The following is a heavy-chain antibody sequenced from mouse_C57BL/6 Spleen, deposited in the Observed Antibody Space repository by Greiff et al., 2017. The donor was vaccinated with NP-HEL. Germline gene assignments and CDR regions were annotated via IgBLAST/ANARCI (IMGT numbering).Heavy chain of an antibody. CDR2: IYPRSGNT. CDR1: GYTFTSYG. Sequence: VQLQQSGAELARPGASVKLSCKASGYTFTSYGISWVKQRTGQGLEWIGEIYPRSGNTYYNEKFKGKATLTADKSSSTAYMELRSLTSEDSAVYFCARDEGGYGYDGAWFAYWGQGTLVTVSA. V-gene: IGHV1-81*01. J-gene: IGHJ3*01. CDR3: ARDEGGYGYDGAWFAY. D-gene: IGHD2-2*01.